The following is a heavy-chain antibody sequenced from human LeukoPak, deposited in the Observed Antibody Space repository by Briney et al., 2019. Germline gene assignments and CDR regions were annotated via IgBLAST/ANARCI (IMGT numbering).Heavy chain of an antibody. CDR1: GYTFTSYD. D-gene: IGHD3-10*01. CDR3: ARVILVRGVIHYYYYGMDV. Sequence: ASVKVSCKASGYTFTSYDINWVRQAPGQGLEWMGWMNPNSGNTGYAQKFQGRVTMTRNTSISTAYMELSSLRSEDTAVYYCARVILVRGVIHYYYYGMDVWGQGTTVTVSS. CDR2: MNPNSGNT. V-gene: IGHV1-8*01. J-gene: IGHJ6*02.